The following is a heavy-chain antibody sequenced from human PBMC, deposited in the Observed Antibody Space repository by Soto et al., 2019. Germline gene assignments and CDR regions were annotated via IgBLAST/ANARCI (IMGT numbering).Heavy chain of an antibody. CDR3: AGYIAVAGYEYYYGLDV. D-gene: IGHD6-19*01. V-gene: IGHV1-69*13. CDR2: IIPIFGTA. J-gene: IGHJ6*02. CDR1: GGTFSSYA. Sequence: SVKVSCKASGGTFSSYAISWVRQAPGQGLEWMGGIIPIFGTANYAQKFQGRVTITADESTSTAYMELSSLRSEDTAVYYCAGYIAVAGYEYYYGLDVWGQGTTVTVSS.